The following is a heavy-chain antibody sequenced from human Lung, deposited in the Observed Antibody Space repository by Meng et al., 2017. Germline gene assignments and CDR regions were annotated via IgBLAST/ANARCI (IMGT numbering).Heavy chain of an antibody. Sequence: LQQWVNRLLEPSETLTLTCGVYGGSFSGYYWISIRQPPGKGLEWIGEIIDSGSTNYNPSLKSRVTISVDTSKNQFSLRVTSVTAADRAVYYCVRRTYSSGWYFDYWGQGTLVTVSS. D-gene: IGHD6-19*01. V-gene: IGHV4-34*02. CDR3: VRRTYSSGWYFDY. J-gene: IGHJ4*02. CDR1: GGSFSGYY. CDR2: IIDSGST.